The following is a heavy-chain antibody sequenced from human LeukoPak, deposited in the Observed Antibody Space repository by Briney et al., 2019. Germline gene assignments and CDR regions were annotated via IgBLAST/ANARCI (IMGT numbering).Heavy chain of an antibody. CDR1: GFTFDDYG. V-gene: IGHV3-20*04. CDR2: INWNGDYT. CDR3: TRDPHAGIFDS. Sequence: PGGSLRLSCAISGFTFDDYGMNWVRQAPGKGLEWVSGINWNGDYTHYADSVKGRFTISRDDAKNFLYLQMDSLRDGDTAVYYCTRDPHAGIFDSWGQGTLVTVSS. J-gene: IGHJ4*02.